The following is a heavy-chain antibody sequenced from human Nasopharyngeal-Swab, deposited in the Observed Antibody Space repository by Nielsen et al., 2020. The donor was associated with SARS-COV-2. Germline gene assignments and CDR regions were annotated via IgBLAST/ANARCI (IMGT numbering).Heavy chain of an antibody. V-gene: IGHV5-51*01. D-gene: IGHD6-19*01. CDR3: ARLLFGYSSGWYYFYGMDV. J-gene: IGHJ6*02. CDR1: GYSFTSYW. Sequence: GESLKISCKGSGYSFTSYWIGWVRQMPGKGLEWMGIIYPGDSDTRYSPSFQGQVTISADKSISTAYLQWSSLKASDTAMYYCARLLFGYSSGWYYFYGMDVWGQGTTVTVSS. CDR2: IYPGDSDT.